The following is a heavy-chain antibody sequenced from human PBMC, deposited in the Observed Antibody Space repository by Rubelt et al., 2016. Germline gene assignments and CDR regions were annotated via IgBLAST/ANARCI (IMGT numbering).Heavy chain of an antibody. CDR1: GASVTTYY. D-gene: IGHD5-12*01. V-gene: IGHV4-4*07. CDR2: IYASGNI. Sequence: QVQLQESGPGLVKPSETLSLTCTVSGASVTTYYWSWIRQPAGKGLEWIGRIYASGNINKNHSLKSRVTMSVDTSKNQFSMEWTAVTAADTAVYYCARGSGYVNFDYWGQGTLITVSS. CDR3: ARGSGYVNFDY. J-gene: IGHJ4*02.